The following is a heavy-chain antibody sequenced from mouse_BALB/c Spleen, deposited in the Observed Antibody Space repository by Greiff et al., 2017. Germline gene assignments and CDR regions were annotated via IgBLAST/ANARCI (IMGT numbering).Heavy chain of an antibody. CDR2: INPITGYT. CDR1: GYTFTSYW. CDR3: ARRFDGYYAY. D-gene: IGHD2-3*01. J-gene: IGHJ3*01. Sequence: QVQLKESGAELAKPGASVKMSCKASGYTFTSYWMHWVKQRPGQGLEWIGYINPITGYTEYNQKFKDKATLTADKSSSTAYMQLSSLTSEDSAVYYGARRFDGYYAYGGKGTWVTVSA. V-gene: IGHV1-7*01.